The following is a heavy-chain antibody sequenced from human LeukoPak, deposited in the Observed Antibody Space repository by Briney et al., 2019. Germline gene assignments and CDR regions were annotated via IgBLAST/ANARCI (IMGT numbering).Heavy chain of an antibody. CDR1: GGSISSYY. Sequence: PSETLTLTCTVSGGSISSYYWSWLRQPPGKGLEWIGYIYYSGSTNYNPSLESRVTISRDTSKNQFSLKLSSVTAADTAVYYCARSFAGGSGYSYFDYWGQGILVTVSS. CDR3: ARSFAGGSGYSYFDY. J-gene: IGHJ4*02. D-gene: IGHD3-3*01. CDR2: IYYSGST. V-gene: IGHV4-59*08.